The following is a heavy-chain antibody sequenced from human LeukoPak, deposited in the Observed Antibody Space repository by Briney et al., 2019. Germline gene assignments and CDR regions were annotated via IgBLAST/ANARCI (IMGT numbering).Heavy chain of an antibody. CDR3: AKKEDGYNVQFDY. CDR2: ISGSGGST. D-gene: IGHD5-24*01. V-gene: IGHV3-23*01. Sequence: GGSLRLSCAASGFTFSSYSMNWVRQAPGKGLEWVSAISGSGGSTYYADSVKGRFTISRDNSKNTLYLQMNSLRAEDTAVYYCAKKEDGYNVQFDYWGQGTLVTVSS. CDR1: GFTFSSYS. J-gene: IGHJ4*02.